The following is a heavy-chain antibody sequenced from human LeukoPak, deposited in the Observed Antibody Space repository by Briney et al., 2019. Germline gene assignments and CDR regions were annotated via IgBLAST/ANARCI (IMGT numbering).Heavy chain of an antibody. CDR2: IKQDGSG. CDR3: ARGSGYYDY. V-gene: IGHV3-7*01. Sequence: PGGSLRPSCAASGFIFSSYWMTWVRQAPGKGLEWMANIKQDGSGNYVDSVKGRFTISRDNAKNSVFLQMNNLRADDTAVYYCARGSGYYDYWGKGTLVTVSS. D-gene: IGHD2/OR15-2a*01. J-gene: IGHJ4*02. CDR1: GFIFSSYW.